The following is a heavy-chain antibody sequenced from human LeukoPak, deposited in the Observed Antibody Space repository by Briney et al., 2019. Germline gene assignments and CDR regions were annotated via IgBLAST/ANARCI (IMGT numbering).Heavy chain of an antibody. J-gene: IGHJ3*02. V-gene: IGHV4-59*01. D-gene: IGHD3-3*01. CDR1: GGSISSYY. CDR3: ARGERITIFGVVFGDAFDI. Sequence: SETLSLTCTVSGGSISSYYWSWIRQPPGKGLEWIGYIYYSGSTNYNPSLKSRVTISVDTSKNQFSLKLSSVTAADTAVYYCARGERITIFGVVFGDAFDIWGQGTMVTVSS. CDR2: IYYSGST.